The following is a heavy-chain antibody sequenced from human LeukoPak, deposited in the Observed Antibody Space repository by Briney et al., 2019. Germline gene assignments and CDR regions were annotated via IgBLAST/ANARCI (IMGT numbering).Heavy chain of an antibody. CDR3: ARGTMMVVGTFDY. Sequence: ASVKVSCKASGYTFTNYGISWVRQAPGQGLEWMGWISAYNGNTNYVQQLQGRVSMTTDTSTSTAYMELRSLRSDDTAVYYCARGTMMVVGTFDYWGQGTLVAVSS. D-gene: IGHD3-22*01. CDR1: GYTFTNYG. V-gene: IGHV1-18*01. J-gene: IGHJ4*02. CDR2: ISAYNGNT.